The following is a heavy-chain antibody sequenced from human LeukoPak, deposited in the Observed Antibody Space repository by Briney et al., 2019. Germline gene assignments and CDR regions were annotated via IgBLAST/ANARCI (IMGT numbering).Heavy chain of an antibody. CDR2: ISSSSSYI. Sequence: GGSLRLSCAASGFTFSSYSMNWVRQAPGKGLEWVSYISSSSSYIYYADSVKGRFTISRDNAKNSLYLQMNSLRAEDTAVYYCARDSSGWYSFDYWGQGTLVTVSS. CDR1: GFTFSSYS. V-gene: IGHV3-21*01. D-gene: IGHD6-19*01. CDR3: ARDSSGWYSFDY. J-gene: IGHJ4*02.